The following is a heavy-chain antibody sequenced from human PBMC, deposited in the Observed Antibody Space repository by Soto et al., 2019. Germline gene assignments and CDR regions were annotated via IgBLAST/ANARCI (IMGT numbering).Heavy chain of an antibody. D-gene: IGHD7-27*01. CDR3: TRANWYSED. J-gene: IGHJ4*02. CDR2: IYYSGST. Sequence: SETLSLTCTVSGGSISSSSYYWGWIRQPPGKGLEWIGSIYYSGSTYYNPSLKSRVTISVDTSKNQISLKLSTVTAADTAVYYCTRANWYSEDWGQGTLVTVAS. CDR1: GGSISSSSYY. V-gene: IGHV4-39*01.